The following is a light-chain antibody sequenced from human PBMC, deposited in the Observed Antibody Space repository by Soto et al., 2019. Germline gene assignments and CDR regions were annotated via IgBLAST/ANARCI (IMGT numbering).Light chain of an antibody. V-gene: IGKV2-28*01. CDR1: QSLLHSNGYNY. CDR3: MQALQTRT. Sequence: DIVMTQAPLSLSVTPGEPASISCMSSQSLLHSNGYNYLDWYLQKPGQSPQLLIYFVSNRASGVPDRFSGSGSGTDFTLKISRVEPEDVGVYYCMQALQTRTFGQGTKVDIK. J-gene: IGKJ1*01. CDR2: FVS.